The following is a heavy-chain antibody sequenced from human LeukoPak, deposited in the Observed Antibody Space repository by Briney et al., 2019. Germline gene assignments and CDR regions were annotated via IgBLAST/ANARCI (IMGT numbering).Heavy chain of an antibody. Sequence: GGSLRLSCAASGFTFSSYSMNWVRQAPGKGLEWVSAISGSGGSTYYADSVKGRFTISRDNSKNTLSLQMNSLRAEDTAVYYCASPNGFAVTPHYFDYWGRGTLVTVSS. CDR2: ISGSGGST. CDR3: ASPNGFAVTPHYFDY. D-gene: IGHD4-17*01. V-gene: IGHV3-23*01. J-gene: IGHJ4*02. CDR1: GFTFSSYS.